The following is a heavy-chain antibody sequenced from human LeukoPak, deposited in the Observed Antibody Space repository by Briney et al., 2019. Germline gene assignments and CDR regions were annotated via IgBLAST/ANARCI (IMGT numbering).Heavy chain of an antibody. CDR1: GYTFTSYD. D-gene: IGHD2-2*01. Sequence: ASVKVSCKASGYTFTSYDINWVRQATGQGLEWMGWISAYNGNTNYAQKLQGRVTMTTDTSTSTAYMELRSLRSDDTAVYYCARVGDIVVVPAALGADYWGQGTLVTVSS. J-gene: IGHJ4*02. CDR2: ISAYNGNT. CDR3: ARVGDIVVVPAALGADY. V-gene: IGHV1-18*01.